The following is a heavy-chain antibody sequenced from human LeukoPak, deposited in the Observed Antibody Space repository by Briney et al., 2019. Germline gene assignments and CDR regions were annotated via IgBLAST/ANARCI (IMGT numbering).Heavy chain of an antibody. D-gene: IGHD1-26*01. Sequence: GESLKISCKGSGNSFISYWIGWVRQMPGKGLEWMGIIYPGDSDTRYSPSFQGQVTISADKSISTAYLQWSSLKASDTAMYYCARQKVGATEYYYYYYMDVWGKGTTVTVSS. J-gene: IGHJ6*03. CDR1: GNSFISYW. V-gene: IGHV5-51*01. CDR3: ARQKVGATEYYYYYYMDV. CDR2: IYPGDSDT.